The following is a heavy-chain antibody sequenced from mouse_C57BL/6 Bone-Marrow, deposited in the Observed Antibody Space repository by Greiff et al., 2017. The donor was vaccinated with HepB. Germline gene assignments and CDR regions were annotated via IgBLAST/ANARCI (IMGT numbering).Heavy chain of an antibody. CDR1: GFTFSNYW. Sequence: EVKVEESGGGLVQPGGSMKLSCVASGFTFSNYWMNWVRQSPEKGLEWVAQIRLKSDNYATHYAESVKGRFTISRDDSKSSVYLQMNNLRAEDTGIYYCTGRGWLLRYFDVWGTGTTVTVSS. D-gene: IGHD2-3*01. J-gene: IGHJ1*03. CDR3: TGRGWLLRYFDV. V-gene: IGHV6-3*01. CDR2: IRLKSDNYAT.